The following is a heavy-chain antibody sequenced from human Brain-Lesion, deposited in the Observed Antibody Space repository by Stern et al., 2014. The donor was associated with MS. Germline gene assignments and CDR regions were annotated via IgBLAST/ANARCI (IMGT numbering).Heavy chain of an antibody. CDR1: GGSISSGGYY. CDR3: ARGRVVPGFQYYATDV. V-gene: IGHV4-61*02. CDR2: IFNSGRT. Sequence: VQLVESGPGLVKPSQTLSLSCTVSGGSISSGGYYWSWIRQPAGKGLEGIGRIFNSGRTSENPHLKSRVPLSINTATNTISLRLNSMTAADTAVYYCARGRVVPGFQYYATDVWGQGTTVIVSS. D-gene: IGHD2-2*01. J-gene: IGHJ6*02.